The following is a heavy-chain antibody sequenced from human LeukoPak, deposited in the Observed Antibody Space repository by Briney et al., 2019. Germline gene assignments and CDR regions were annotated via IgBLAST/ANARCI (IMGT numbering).Heavy chain of an antibody. CDR2: IYPGDSDT. CDR1: GYCFTSYW. Sequence: GESLKISCNGSGYCFTSYWIGWVRQMPGEGLEWMGIIYPGDSDTRYSPSFQGQVTISADNSISTAYLQWSSLKASDTAMYYCARIQRQQLDNYFDYWGQGTLVTVSS. CDR3: ARIQRQQLDNYFDY. J-gene: IGHJ4*02. V-gene: IGHV5-51*01. D-gene: IGHD6-13*01.